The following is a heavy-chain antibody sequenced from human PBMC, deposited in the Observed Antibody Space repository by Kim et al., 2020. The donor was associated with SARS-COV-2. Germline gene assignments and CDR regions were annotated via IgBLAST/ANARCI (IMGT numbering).Heavy chain of an antibody. CDR2: IYWDDDK. Sequence: SGPTLVKPTQTLTLTCTFSGFSLTTSGVGVGWIRPSPGKALEWLAVIYWDDDKRYSPSLKSRVTITKDTSKNQVVLTMTNMDPVDTGTYYCAHRRTVVGSSWLDPWGQGTLVTVSS. CDR1: GFSLTTSGVG. CDR3: AHRRTVVGSSWLDP. J-gene: IGHJ5*02. V-gene: IGHV2-5*02. D-gene: IGHD2-15*01.